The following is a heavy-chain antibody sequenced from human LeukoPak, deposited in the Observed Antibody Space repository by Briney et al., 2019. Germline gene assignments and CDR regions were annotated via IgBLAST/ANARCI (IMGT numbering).Heavy chain of an antibody. J-gene: IGHJ6*03. CDR2: INWNGGST. CDR1: GFTFDDYG. V-gene: IGHV3-20*04. CDR3: ARSGDYDILTGLPESYYYYMDV. Sequence: GGSLRLSCAASGFTFDDYGMSWVRQGPGKGLEWVSGINWNGGSTNYADSVKGRFTISRDNAKNSLYLQMNSLRAEDTALYYCARSGDYDILTGLPESYYYYMDVWGKGTTVTVSS. D-gene: IGHD3-9*01.